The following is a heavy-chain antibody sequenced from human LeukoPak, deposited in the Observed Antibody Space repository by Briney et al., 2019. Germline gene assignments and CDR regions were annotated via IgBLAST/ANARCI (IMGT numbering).Heavy chain of an antibody. D-gene: IGHD2-15*01. V-gene: IGHV3-21*01. Sequence: KAGGSLRLSCAASGFTFSSYSMNWVRQAPGKGLEWVSSISSSSSYVYYADSVKGRFTISRDNSKNTLYLQMNSLRAEDTAVYYCARVYCSGNSCYGPFDYWGQGVLVTVSS. J-gene: IGHJ4*02. CDR2: ISSSSSYV. CDR3: ARVYCSGNSCYGPFDY. CDR1: GFTFSSYS.